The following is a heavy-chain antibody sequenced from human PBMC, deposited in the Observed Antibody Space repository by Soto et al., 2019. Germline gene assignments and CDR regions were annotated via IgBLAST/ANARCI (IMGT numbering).Heavy chain of an antibody. CDR3: ARRGYGLYFDY. V-gene: IGHV3-30*03. Sequence: PGGSLRLSCAASGFTFSSYGMHWVRQAPGKGLEWVAIVSYDGDNEYYADSVRGRFFISRDNSKNTLYLQMGSLRAEDMAVYYCARRGYGLYFDYWGQGTLVTVSS. CDR2: VSYDGDNE. J-gene: IGHJ4*02. D-gene: IGHD3-10*01. CDR1: GFTFSSYG.